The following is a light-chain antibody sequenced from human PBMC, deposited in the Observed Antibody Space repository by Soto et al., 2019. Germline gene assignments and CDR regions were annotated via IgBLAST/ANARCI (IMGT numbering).Light chain of an antibody. J-gene: IGKJ1*01. CDR1: QSITPW. CDR3: QHYNRYSET. CDR2: QAS. Sequence: DIQMTQSPSTLSASVGDRVTITCRASQSITPWLAWYQQKPGKVPKLLIYQASSLESGVPLRFSGSASGTEFTLTINSLQPDDFATYYCQHYNRYSETFGQGTKVDIK. V-gene: IGKV1-5*03.